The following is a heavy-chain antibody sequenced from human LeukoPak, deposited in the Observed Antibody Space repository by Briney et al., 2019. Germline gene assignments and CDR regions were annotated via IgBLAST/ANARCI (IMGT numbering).Heavy chain of an antibody. CDR2: IYSGGST. Sequence: PGGSLRLSCAASGFSDYMTWVRHAPGKGLEWVSVIYSGGSTYYAASVKGRFSVSRDNSKNTVYLQMNSLRAEDTAVYYCAGVSFSSGWYRDYWGQGTLVTVSS. V-gene: IGHV3-53*01. CDR3: AGVSFSSGWYRDY. J-gene: IGHJ4*02. D-gene: IGHD6-19*01. CDR1: GFSDY.